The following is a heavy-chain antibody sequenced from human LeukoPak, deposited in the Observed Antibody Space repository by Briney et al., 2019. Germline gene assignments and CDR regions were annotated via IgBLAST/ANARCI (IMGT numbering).Heavy chain of an antibody. Sequence: PGGSLRLSCAASGFTFSSYAMHWVRQAPGKGLEWVAVISYDGSNKYYADSVKGRFTISRDNSKNTLYLQMNSLRAEDTAVYYCACTTTVTLLDYWGQGTLVTVSS. CDR2: ISYDGSNK. CDR3: ACTTTVTLLDY. D-gene: IGHD4-17*01. CDR1: GFTFSSYA. V-gene: IGHV3-30-3*01. J-gene: IGHJ4*02.